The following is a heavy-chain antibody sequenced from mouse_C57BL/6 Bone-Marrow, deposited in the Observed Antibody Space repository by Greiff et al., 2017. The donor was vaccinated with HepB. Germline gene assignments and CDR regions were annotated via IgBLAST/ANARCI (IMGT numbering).Heavy chain of an antibody. CDR3: ARKRPYYGSSPWYFDV. J-gene: IGHJ1*03. D-gene: IGHD1-1*01. CDR1: GFSLTSYG. V-gene: IGHV2-2*01. CDR2: IWSGGST. Sequence: QVQLKESGPGLVQPSQSLSITCTVSGFSLTSYGVHWVRQSPGKGLEWLGVIWSGGSTDYNAAFISRLSISKDNSKSQVFFKMNSLQADDTAIYYCARKRPYYGSSPWYFDVWGTGTTVTVSS.